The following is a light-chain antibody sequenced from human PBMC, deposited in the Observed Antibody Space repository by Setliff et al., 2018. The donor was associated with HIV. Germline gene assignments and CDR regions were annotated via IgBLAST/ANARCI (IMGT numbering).Light chain of an antibody. CDR2: NNY. CDR3: AVWDNGLKGYV. Sequence: QSVLSQPPSASGTPGQRVTTSCSGSSSNIGVNVVNWYQHLPGTSPKLLIYNNYQRLSGVPDRFSGSKSGSSGSLAISGLQSEDEADYYCAVWDNGLKGYVFGTGTKVTVL. J-gene: IGLJ1*01. CDR1: SSNIGVNV. V-gene: IGLV1-44*01.